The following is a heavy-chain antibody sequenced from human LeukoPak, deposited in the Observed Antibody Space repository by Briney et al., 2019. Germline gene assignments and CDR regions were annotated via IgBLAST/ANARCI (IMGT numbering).Heavy chain of an antibody. CDR1: GYTFTSYY. CDR2: INPSGGST. CDR3: ARVGGGVRISTYYYYYMDV. Sequence: ASVKVSCKASGYTFTSYYMHWVRQAPGQGLEWMGIINPSGGSTSYAQKFQGRVTMTRDMSTSTAYMELRSLRSDDTAVYYCARVGGGVRISTYYYYYMDVWGKGTTVTVSS. J-gene: IGHJ6*03. V-gene: IGHV1-46*01. D-gene: IGHD2-8*02.